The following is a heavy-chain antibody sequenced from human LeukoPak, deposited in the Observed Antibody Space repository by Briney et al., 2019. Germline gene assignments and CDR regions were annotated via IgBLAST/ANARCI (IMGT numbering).Heavy chain of an antibody. V-gene: IGHV3-30*04. Sequence: GGSLRLSCAVSGFTFTTYPMHWVRQAPGKGLEWVAVISPDGGHQNYAGSVRGRFTISRDNSKNTMYLQMNTLRGEDTAVYYCAREGGSSDHAGYFDYWGQGTLVTVSS. CDR2: ISPDGGHQ. CDR1: GFTFTTYP. D-gene: IGHD2-2*01. J-gene: IGHJ4*02. CDR3: AREGGSSDHAGYFDY.